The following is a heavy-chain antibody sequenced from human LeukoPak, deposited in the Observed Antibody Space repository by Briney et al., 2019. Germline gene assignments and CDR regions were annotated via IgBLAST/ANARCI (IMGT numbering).Heavy chain of an antibody. CDR3: AREGENSGSYYFDY. J-gene: IGHJ4*02. D-gene: IGHD1-26*01. CDR1: GGSISSGSYD. CDR2: IYTSGST. Sequence: SETLSLTCTVSGGSISSGSYDWSWIRQPAGKGLEWIGRIYTSGSTNYNPSLKSRVTISVDTSKNQFSLKLSSVTAADTAVYYCAREGENSGSYYFDYWGQGTLVTVSS. V-gene: IGHV4-61*02.